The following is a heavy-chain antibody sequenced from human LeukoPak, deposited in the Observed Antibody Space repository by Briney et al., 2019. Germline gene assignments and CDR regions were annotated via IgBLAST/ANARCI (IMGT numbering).Heavy chain of an antibody. J-gene: IGHJ4*02. V-gene: IGHV3-9*01. D-gene: IGHD4-23*01. Sequence: GGSLRLSCAASGFSFDEYAMHWVRQTPGNGLEWVSRITWNSGSIAYADSVKGRFTISRDNAKNSLYLQMNSLRAEDTAVYYCARGVTTVENWGQGTLVTVSS. CDR2: ITWNSGSI. CDR3: ARGVTTVEN. CDR1: GFSFDEYA.